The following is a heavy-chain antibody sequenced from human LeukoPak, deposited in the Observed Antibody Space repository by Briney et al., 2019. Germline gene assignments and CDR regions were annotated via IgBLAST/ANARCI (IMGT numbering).Heavy chain of an antibody. Sequence: SETLSLTCTVSGGSISSYYWSWIRQPPGKGLEWIGYIYYSGYTNYNPSLKSRVTISVDTSKNQFSLKLSSVTAADTAVYYCARGSRGIPADPFADWGQGTLVPVSS. J-gene: IGHJ4*02. D-gene: IGHD6-13*01. CDR3: ARGSRGIPADPFAD. CDR1: GGSISSYY. CDR2: IYYSGYT. V-gene: IGHV4-59*01.